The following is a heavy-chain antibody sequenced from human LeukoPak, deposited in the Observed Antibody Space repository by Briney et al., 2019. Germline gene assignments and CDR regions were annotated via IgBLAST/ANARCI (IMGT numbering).Heavy chain of an antibody. J-gene: IGHJ4*02. V-gene: IGHV1-3*01. CDR1: GYTFTSYA. Sequence: ASVKVSCKASGYTFTSYAMHWVRQAPGQSLEWMGWINAGNGDTKYSQKFQGRVTITRDTSASTAYMELSSLRSEDTAVYYCAGGYSSGWYYFDYWGQGTLVTVSS. D-gene: IGHD6-19*01. CDR2: INAGNGDT. CDR3: AGGYSSGWYYFDY.